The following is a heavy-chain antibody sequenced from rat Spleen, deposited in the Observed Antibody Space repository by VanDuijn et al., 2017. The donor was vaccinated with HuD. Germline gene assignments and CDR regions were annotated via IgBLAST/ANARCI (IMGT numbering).Heavy chain of an antibody. D-gene: IGHD1-4*01. V-gene: IGHV5-7*01. J-gene: IGHJ2*01. Sequence: EVQLVESGGGLVQPGRSLKLSCAASGLSFSNYDMAWVRQAPKKGLEWVAAIIYDGSNTYYRDSVKGRFTVSRDNAKSTLYLQMDSLRSEDTAIYYCTRPTPGIPFNYWGQGVMVTVSS. CDR2: IIYDGSNT. CDR3: TRPTPGIPFNY. CDR1: GLSFSNYD.